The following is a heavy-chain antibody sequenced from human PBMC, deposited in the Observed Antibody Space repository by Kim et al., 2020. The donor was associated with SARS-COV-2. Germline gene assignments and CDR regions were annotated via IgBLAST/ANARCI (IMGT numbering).Heavy chain of an antibody. D-gene: IGHD3-22*01. CDR3: TRSYDRSGYFFPRY. J-gene: IGHJ4*02. CDR2: IRRKADGETT. V-gene: IGHV3-49*03. Sequence: GGSLRLSCTGSGFTFGDYHVSWFRQAPGKGLEWVGFIRRKADGETTEYAASVKGRLTISRDDSKSIAYLQMNSLKTEDTAVYYCTRSYDRSGYFFPRYWGQGTLVTVSS. CDR1: GFTFGDYH.